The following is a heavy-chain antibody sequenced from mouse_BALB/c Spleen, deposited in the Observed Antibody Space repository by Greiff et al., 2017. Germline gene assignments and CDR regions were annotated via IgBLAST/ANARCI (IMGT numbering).Heavy chain of an antibody. Sequence: EVKLVESGGGLVKPGGSLKLSCAASGFTFSDYYMYWVRQTPEKRLEWVATISDGGSYTYYPDSVKGRFTISRDNAKNNLYLQMSSLKSEDTAMYYCARDGDDYDAMDYWGQGTSVTVSS. CDR3: ARDGDDYDAMDY. V-gene: IGHV5-4*02. CDR1: GFTFSDYY. CDR2: ISDGGSYT. J-gene: IGHJ4*01.